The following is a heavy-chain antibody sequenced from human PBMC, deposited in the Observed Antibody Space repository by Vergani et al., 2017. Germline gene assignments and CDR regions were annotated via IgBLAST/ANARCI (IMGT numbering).Heavy chain of an antibody. CDR1: GFTFSSYS. J-gene: IGHJ6*03. V-gene: IGHV3-21*01. D-gene: IGHD3-10*01. Sequence: EVQLVESGGGLVKPGGSLRLSCAASGFTFSSYSMNWVRQAPGKGLEWVSSISSSSSYIYYADSVKGRFTISRDNAKNSLYLQMNSLRAEDTAVYYCAREAPDAGLWFGEFGSPGYMDVWGKGTTVTVSS. CDR3: AREAPDAGLWFGEFGSPGYMDV. CDR2: ISSSSSYI.